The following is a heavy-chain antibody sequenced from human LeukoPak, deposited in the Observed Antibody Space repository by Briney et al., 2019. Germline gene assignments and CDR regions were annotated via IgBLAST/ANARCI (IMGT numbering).Heavy chain of an antibody. J-gene: IGHJ6*03. CDR2: IYYSGST. D-gene: IGHD5-18*01. CDR3: AIRGSDTAMGLYYYYYMDV. V-gene: IGHV4-39*07. Sequence: SETLSLTCTVSGGSISSSSYYWGWIRQPPGKGLEWIGSIYYSGSTYYNPSLKSRVTISVDTSKNQFSLKLSSVTAADTAVYYCAIRGSDTAMGLYYYYYMDVWGKGTTVTVSS. CDR1: GGSISSSSYY.